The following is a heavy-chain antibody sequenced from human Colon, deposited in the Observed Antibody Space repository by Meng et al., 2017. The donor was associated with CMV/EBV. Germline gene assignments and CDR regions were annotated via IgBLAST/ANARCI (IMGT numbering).Heavy chain of an antibody. CDR1: GFTFSSYG. V-gene: IGHV3-30*02. CDR2: IRYDGSNK. CDR3: ARHAGGSNPLDF. D-gene: IGHD2-15*01. J-gene: IGHJ4*02. Sequence: GGSLRLSCAASGFTFSSYGMHWVRQAPGKGLEWVAFIRYDGSNKYYADSVKGRFTISRDNSKNTLYLQMNSLRAEDTAVYYCARHAGGSNPLDFWGQGTLVTVSS.